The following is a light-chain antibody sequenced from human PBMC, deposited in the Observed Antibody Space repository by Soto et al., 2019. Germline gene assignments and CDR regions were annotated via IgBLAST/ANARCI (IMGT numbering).Light chain of an antibody. J-gene: IGKJ4*01. Sequence: DIQMTQSPSSLSASVGDRVTITCRASQSISYYLNWYQQKPGKAPKLLIYAASSFQSGVSSRFSGSGSGTDFTLTITNLQPEDFATYYCQQSYSSPTFGGGTKVEI. V-gene: IGKV1-39*01. CDR2: AAS. CDR3: QQSYSSPT. CDR1: QSISYY.